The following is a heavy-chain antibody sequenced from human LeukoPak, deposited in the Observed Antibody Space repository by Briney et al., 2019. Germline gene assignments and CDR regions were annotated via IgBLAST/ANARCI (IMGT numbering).Heavy chain of an antibody. J-gene: IGHJ4*02. V-gene: IGHV3-23*01. CDR3: AKGGKSYYDSSGYYSNFDY. CDR2: ISGSGGST. Sequence: GGSLRLSCAASGFTFSSYAMSWVRQAPGKGLEWVSAISGSGGSTYYADSVKGRFTISRDNSKNTLYLQMNSLRAEDTAVYHCAKGGKSYYDSSGYYSNFDYWGQGTLVTVSS. D-gene: IGHD3-22*01. CDR1: GFTFSSYA.